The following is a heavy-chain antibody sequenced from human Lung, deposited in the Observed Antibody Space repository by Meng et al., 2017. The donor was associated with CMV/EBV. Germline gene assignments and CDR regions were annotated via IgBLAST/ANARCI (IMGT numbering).Heavy chain of an antibody. CDR2: ISSSSSYI. J-gene: IGHJ6*02. D-gene: IGHD3-16*01. CDR3: ARDAFYYYYDYGMDV. CDR1: GFTFSSYS. Sequence: ASMKICCAASGFTFSSYSMNWVRQAPGKRLEWVSSISSSSSYIYYADSVKCRFSISRYNAKNSLYLQMNSLRAEETAVYYCARDAFYYYYDYGMDVWGQGXTVTVSS. V-gene: IGHV3-21*01.